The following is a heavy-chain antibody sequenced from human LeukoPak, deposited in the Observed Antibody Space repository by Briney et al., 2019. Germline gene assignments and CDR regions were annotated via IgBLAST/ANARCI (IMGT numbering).Heavy chain of an antibody. CDR2: IYYSGST. V-gene: IGHV4-59*01. CDR3: ARVRIYGAGPRSTPSRRGDAFDI. J-gene: IGHJ3*02. D-gene: IGHD3-10*01. Sequence: KPSETLSLPCTVSGGSISSYYWSWIRQPPGKGLEWIGYIYYSGSTNYNPSLKSRVTISVDTSKNQFSLKLSSVTAADTAVYYCARVRIYGAGPRSTPSRRGDAFDIWGQGTMVTVSS. CDR1: GGSISSYY.